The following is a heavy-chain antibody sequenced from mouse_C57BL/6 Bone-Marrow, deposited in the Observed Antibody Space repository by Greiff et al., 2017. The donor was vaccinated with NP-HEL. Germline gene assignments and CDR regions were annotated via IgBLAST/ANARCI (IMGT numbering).Heavy chain of an antibody. CDR3: ATRSNYLYWYFDV. Sequence: QVQLQQPGAELVKPGASVKMSCKASGYTFTSYWINWVKQRPGQGLEWIGDIYPGSGSTNYNEKFKSKATLTVDTSSRTAYMQLSSLTSEDSAVYYCATRSNYLYWYFDVWGTGTTVTVAS. V-gene: IGHV1-55*01. D-gene: IGHD2-5*01. CDR2: IYPGSGST. J-gene: IGHJ1*03. CDR1: GYTFTSYW.